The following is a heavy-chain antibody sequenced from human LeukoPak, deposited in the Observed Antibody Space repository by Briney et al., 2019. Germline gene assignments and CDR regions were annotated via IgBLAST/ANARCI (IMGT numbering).Heavy chain of an antibody. CDR1: GYTFTGYY. Sequence: SVKVSCKASGYTFTGYYMHWVRQAPGQGLEWMGGIIPIFGTANYAQKFQGRVTITADESTSTAYMELSSLRSEDTAVYYCARVGTMVRGVTYFDYWGQGTLVTVSS. CDR3: ARVGTMVRGVTYFDY. V-gene: IGHV1-69*13. CDR2: IIPIFGTA. J-gene: IGHJ4*02. D-gene: IGHD3-10*01.